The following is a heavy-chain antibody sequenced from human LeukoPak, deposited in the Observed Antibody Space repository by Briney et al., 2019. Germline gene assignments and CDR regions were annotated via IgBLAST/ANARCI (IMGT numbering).Heavy chain of an antibody. CDR1: GGSISSSSYY. D-gene: IGHD1-26*01. J-gene: IGHJ4*02. Sequence: SETLSLTCTVSGGSISSSSYYWGWIRQLPGKGLEWIGSIYYSGSTYYNPSLKSRVTISVDTSKNQFSLKLSSVTAADTAVYYCARRFAGSYGIYFDYWGQGTLVTVSS. V-gene: IGHV4-39*01. CDR2: IYYSGST. CDR3: ARRFAGSYGIYFDY.